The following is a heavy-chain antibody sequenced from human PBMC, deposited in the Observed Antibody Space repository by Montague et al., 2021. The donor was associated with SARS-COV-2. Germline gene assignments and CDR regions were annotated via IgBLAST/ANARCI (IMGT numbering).Heavy chain of an antibody. CDR2: IYYSGST. J-gene: IGHJ5*02. Sequence: SKTLSLTCTVSGGSISSTSYYWGWIRQPPGKGLEWIGSIYYSGSTYYNPSLKSRVTISVDTSKNQFSLKLSSVTAADTAVYYCVRQPGQWLPREWFWFDPWGQGTLVTVSS. D-gene: IGHD6-19*01. V-gene: IGHV4-39*01. CDR3: VRQPGQWLPREWFWFDP. CDR1: GGSISSTSYY.